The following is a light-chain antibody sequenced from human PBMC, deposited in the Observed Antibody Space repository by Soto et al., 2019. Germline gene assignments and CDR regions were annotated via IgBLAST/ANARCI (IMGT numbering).Light chain of an antibody. CDR1: QSVTSRH. J-gene: IGKJ1*01. V-gene: IGKV3-20*01. CDR2: DAS. CDR3: QQYGSSLRT. Sequence: EIVLTEAPGTLSLSAGGRATLSCRASQSVTSRHLACYQQTPTPAPRLLIYDASNSATGIPARFSGSGSGTDFTLTISRLEPEDFAVYYCQQYGSSLRTFGPGTKVDIK.